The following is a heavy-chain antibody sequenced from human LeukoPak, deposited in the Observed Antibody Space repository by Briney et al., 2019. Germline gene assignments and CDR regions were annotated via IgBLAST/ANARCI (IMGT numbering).Heavy chain of an antibody. CDR1: GFNFNNYA. CDR3: VRHDSYIPF. V-gene: IGHV3-23*01. Sequence: PGGSLRLSCAASGFNFNNYAMSWVRQTPGKGLEWVSGISDNDGTTYYTDSVRGRFTISRDNSKDTVYLQMKNLRAADTALYFCVRHDSYIPFWGQGSLVTVS. D-gene: IGHD5-18*01. J-gene: IGHJ1*01. CDR2: ISDNDGTT.